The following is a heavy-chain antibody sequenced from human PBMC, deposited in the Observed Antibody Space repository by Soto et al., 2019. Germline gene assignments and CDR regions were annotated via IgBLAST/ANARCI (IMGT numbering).Heavy chain of an antibody. V-gene: IGHV3-30*18. D-gene: IGHD3-10*02. J-gene: IGHJ3*02. Sequence: PGGSLRLSCAASGFTFSSYGTHWVRQAPGKGLEWVAVISYDGSNKYYADSVKGRFTISRDNSKNTLYLQMNSLRAEDTAVYYCAKDLFLAFDIWGQGTMVTVSS. CDR3: AKDLFLAFDI. CDR1: GFTFSSYG. CDR2: ISYDGSNK.